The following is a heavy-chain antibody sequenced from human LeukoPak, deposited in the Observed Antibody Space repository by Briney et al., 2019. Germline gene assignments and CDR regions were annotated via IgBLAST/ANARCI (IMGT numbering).Heavy chain of an antibody. D-gene: IGHD2-15*01. CDR3: ARSVLSRSTPDY. V-gene: IGHV3-30-3*01. J-gene: IGHJ4*02. CDR2: ISYDESNE. CDR1: GFTFNSYA. Sequence: PGRSLRLSCAASGFTFNSYAMHWVRQAPGKGLEWVAVISYDESNEYYADSVKGRFTISRDNSKNTLYLQVNSLRAEDTAVYYCARSVLSRSTPDYWGQGTLVTVSS.